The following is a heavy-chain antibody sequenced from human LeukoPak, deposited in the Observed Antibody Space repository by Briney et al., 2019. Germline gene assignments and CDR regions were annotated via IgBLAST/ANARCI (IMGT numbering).Heavy chain of an antibody. V-gene: IGHV1-69*05. Sequence: GASVKVSCMASGGTFSSYAISWVRQAPGQGLEWMEGIIPIIGTANYAQKFQGRVTITTDESTSTAYMELSSLRSEDTAVYYCARKGYDSSGYYGLDYWGQGTLVTASS. D-gene: IGHD3-22*01. CDR3: ARKGYDSSGYYGLDY. J-gene: IGHJ4*02. CDR2: IIPIIGTA. CDR1: GGTFSSYA.